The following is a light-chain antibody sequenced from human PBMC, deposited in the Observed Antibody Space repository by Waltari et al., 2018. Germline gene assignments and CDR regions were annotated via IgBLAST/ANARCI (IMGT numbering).Light chain of an antibody. J-gene: IGKJ1*01. CDR1: QSIGSH. Sequence: EIVMTQSPATLSVSPGERATLSCRASQSIGSHLAWYQQTPGQGPRLLIYGASNRATGIPARFSGRGSGTEFTLTISSLQSEDFAVYFCQQYDNWPRTFGQGTKVEI. CDR3: QQYDNWPRT. CDR2: GAS. V-gene: IGKV3-15*01.